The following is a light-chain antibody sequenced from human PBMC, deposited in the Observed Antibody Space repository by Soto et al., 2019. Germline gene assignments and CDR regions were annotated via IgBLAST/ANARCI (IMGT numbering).Light chain of an antibody. J-gene: IGLJ2*01. CDR1: SSNIGAGYD. V-gene: IGLV1-40*01. Sequence: QSVLTQPPSVSGAPGQRVTISCTGSSSNIGAGYDVNWYQQLPVTAPKLLIYGNTNRPSGVPDRFSGSKSGTSGSLAISGLQTEDDADYYCQSWDTSLSGSVFGGGTKLTVL. CDR3: QSWDTSLSGSV. CDR2: GNT.